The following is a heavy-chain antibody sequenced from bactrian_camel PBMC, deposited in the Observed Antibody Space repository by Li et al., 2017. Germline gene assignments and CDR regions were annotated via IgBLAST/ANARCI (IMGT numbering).Heavy chain of an antibody. Sequence: HVQLVESGGGSVQAGGSLKLTCAGSAYILEQCGMGWFRQAPGKEREGVAVIDSDGPAKYADSVKGRFTISQDNAKNTLYLQMNSLKSEDTALYYCAPIYSDYGSGYWGQGTQVTVS. CDR2: IDSDGPA. CDR3: APIYSDYGSGY. CDR1: AYILEQCG. J-gene: IGHJ6*01. D-gene: IGHD4*01. V-gene: IGHV3S53*01.